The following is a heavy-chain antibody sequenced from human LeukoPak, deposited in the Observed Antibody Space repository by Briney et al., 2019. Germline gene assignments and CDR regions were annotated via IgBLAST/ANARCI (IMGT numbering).Heavy chain of an antibody. D-gene: IGHD3-3*01. V-gene: IGHV4-59*01. CDR1: GNSISNYY. CDR3: ARGIAGEWLPI. Sequence: SETLSLTCTVSGNSISNYYWSWIRQPPGKGLEWIGYLYFSGSVNYNPSLKSRVTISVDTSKNQFSLKLSSVTAADTAMYYCARGIAGEWLPIWGQGTLVTVSS. CDR2: LYFSGSV. J-gene: IGHJ4*02.